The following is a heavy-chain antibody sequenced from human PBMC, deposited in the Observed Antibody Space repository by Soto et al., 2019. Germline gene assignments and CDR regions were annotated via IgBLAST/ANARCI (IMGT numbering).Heavy chain of an antibody. CDR2: INHSGST. Sequence: SETLSLTCAVYGGSFSGYYWSWTRQPPGKGLEWIGEINHSGSTNYNPSLKSRVTISVDTSKNQFSLKLSSVTAADTAVYYCARRESITMVRGVNRRWFDPWGQGTLVTVSS. D-gene: IGHD3-10*01. CDR3: ARRESITMVRGVNRRWFDP. J-gene: IGHJ5*02. CDR1: GGSFSGYY. V-gene: IGHV4-34*01.